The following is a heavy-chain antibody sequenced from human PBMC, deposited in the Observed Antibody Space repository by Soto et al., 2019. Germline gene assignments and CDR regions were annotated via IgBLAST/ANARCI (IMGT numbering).Heavy chain of an antibody. V-gene: IGHV4-4*07. CDR1: GLSDRGYH. J-gene: IGHJ6*02. CDR2: FLIFETP. D-gene: IGHD3-3*01. CDR3: ARDYEVLSGLSHGMDV. Sequence: SETLSLPCNVSGLSDRGYHLGWIRPPAGKGVEWIGRFLIFETPRYNPALKSRVTVSLDMSKNQISLNLISVTAADTAVYYRARDYEVLSGLSHGMDVWGQGTTVTVSS.